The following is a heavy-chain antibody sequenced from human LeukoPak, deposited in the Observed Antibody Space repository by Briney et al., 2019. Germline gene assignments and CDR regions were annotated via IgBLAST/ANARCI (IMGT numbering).Heavy chain of an antibody. CDR3: ARDGSRTTGFDY. Sequence: SETLSLTCTVSDGSISGYFWSWIRQPAGKGLEWIGRIYTSGSTNYNPSLKSRVTMSVDMSKNQLSLKLSSVTAADTAVYYCARDGSRTTGFDYWGQGTLVTVSS. D-gene: IGHD4-17*01. J-gene: IGHJ4*02. CDR2: IYTSGST. CDR1: DGSISGYF. V-gene: IGHV4-4*07.